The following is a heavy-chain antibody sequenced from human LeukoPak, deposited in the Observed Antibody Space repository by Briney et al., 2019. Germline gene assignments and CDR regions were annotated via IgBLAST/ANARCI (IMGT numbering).Heavy chain of an antibody. CDR1: GGSISSGGYY. V-gene: IGHV4-61*08. J-gene: IGHJ4*02. CDR2: INHRGSA. CDR3: ARDPKWAFGGLNGGDFDY. Sequence: SETLSLTCTVSGGSISSGGYYWSWIRQPPGKGLEWIGEINHRGSANYNPSLKSRVTISVDTSKNQFSLKLTSVTAADTAVYYCARDPKWAFGGLNGGDFDYWGQGSLVTVSS. D-gene: IGHD3-16*01.